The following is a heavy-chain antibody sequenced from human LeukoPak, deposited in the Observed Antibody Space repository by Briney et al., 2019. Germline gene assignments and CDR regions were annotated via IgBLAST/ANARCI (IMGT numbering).Heavy chain of an antibody. CDR2: IIPIFGTA. Sequence: SVKVSCKASAGTFSSYAISWQRQPPGQGLEWMGGIIPIFGTANYEHKVYGRVTITADESTSTDNMELSSLRSEDTAVYYCARDEDYYDSSGYVWGQGTLVTVSS. D-gene: IGHD3-22*01. J-gene: IGHJ4*02. V-gene: IGHV1-69*13. CDR1: AGTFSSYA. CDR3: ARDEDYYDSSGYV.